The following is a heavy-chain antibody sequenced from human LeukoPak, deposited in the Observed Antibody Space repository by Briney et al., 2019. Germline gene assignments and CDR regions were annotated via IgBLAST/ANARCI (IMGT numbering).Heavy chain of an antibody. CDR1: GYSFTSYW. CDR2: IYPGDSDT. Sequence: GESLKISCKASGYSFTSYWIVWVRQMPGKGLEWMGIIYPGDSDTRYSPSFQGQVTISADKSISTAYLQWSSLKASDTAMYYCARRYYDILTGPNWFDPWGQGTLVTVSS. D-gene: IGHD3-9*01. V-gene: IGHV5-51*01. CDR3: ARRYYDILTGPNWFDP. J-gene: IGHJ5*02.